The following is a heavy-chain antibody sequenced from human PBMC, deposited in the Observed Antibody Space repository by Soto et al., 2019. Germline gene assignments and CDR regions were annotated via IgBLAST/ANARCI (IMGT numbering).Heavy chain of an antibody. D-gene: IGHD2-15*01. Sequence: PSETLCVTSAISVYSISIGYYWGWIRQPPVKGLEWTGSIYHSGSTYYNPSLKSRVTISVDTSKNQFSLKLSSVTAADTAVYYCARLETEYCSGGSCYYVTSPFDYWGQGTMVTVSS. CDR3: ARLETEYCSGGSCYYVTSPFDY. CDR1: VYSISIGYY. V-gene: IGHV4-38-2*01. J-gene: IGHJ4*02. CDR2: IYHSGST.